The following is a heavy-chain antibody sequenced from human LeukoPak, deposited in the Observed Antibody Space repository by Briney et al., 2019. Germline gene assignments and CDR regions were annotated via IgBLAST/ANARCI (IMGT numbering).Heavy chain of an antibody. J-gene: IGHJ4*02. CDR2: ISTSSSYI. Sequence: GGSLRLSCAASGFTFSSYAMSWVRQVPGKGLEWVSSISTSSSYIYYADSVKGPFTISRDNAKNSLYLQMNSLRAEDTAVYYCARDMPFMVRGVIDYWGQGTLVTVSS. CDR1: GFTFSSYA. V-gene: IGHV3-21*01. D-gene: IGHD3-10*01. CDR3: ARDMPFMVRGVIDY.